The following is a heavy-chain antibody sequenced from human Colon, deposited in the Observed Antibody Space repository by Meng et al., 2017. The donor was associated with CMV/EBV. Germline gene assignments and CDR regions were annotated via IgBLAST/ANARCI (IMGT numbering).Heavy chain of an antibody. D-gene: IGHD1-14*01. V-gene: IGHV3-30*04. CDR3: ARDNGGGAGGYDY. Sequence: GESLKISCAASGFTFSSYAMHWVRQAPGKGLEWVAVISYDGSNKYYADSVKGRFTISRDNSKNTLYLQMNSLRAADTAVYYCARDNGGGAGGYDYWGQGTLVTVSS. CDR1: GFTFSSYA. CDR2: ISYDGSNK. J-gene: IGHJ4*02.